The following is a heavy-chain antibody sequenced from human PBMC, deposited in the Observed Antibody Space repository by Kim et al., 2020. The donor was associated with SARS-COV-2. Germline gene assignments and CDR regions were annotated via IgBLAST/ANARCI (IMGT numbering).Heavy chain of an antibody. CDR3: ARVGAQYSSGWYRFPAY. J-gene: IGHJ4*02. CDR2: ISYDGSNK. V-gene: IGHV3-30*04. CDR1: GFTFSSYA. Sequence: GGSLRLSCAASGFTFSSYAMHWVRQAPGKGLEWVAVISYDGSNKYYADSVKGRFTISRDNSKNTLYLQMNSLRAEDTAVYYCARVGAQYSSGWYRFPAYWGQGTLVTVSS. D-gene: IGHD6-19*01.